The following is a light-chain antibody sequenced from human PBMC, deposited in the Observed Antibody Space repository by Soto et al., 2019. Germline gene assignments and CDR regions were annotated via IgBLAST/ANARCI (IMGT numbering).Light chain of an antibody. V-gene: IGLV2-8*01. CDR1: SSDVGVYNF. CDR3: SSYAGTHIV. CDR2: DVS. Sequence: QSVLTQPPSASGSPVQSVTISCTGTSSDVGVYNFVSWYQQHPAQAPKLMIYDVSKRPSGVPDRFSGSKSGNTASLTVSGLQAEDEADYYCSSYAGTHIVFGTGTKVTVL. J-gene: IGLJ1*01.